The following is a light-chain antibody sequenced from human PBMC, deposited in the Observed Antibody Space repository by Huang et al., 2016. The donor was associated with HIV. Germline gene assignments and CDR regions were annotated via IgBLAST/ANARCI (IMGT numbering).Light chain of an antibody. Sequence: DIVMTQSPDSLAVSLGERATVNCKSSQTILYSSKNKNYLALYQQKPGQPPKLLIYSSSTRESGVPDRFSGRGAGTDFTLPISSLQAEDVAVYYCQQYFETPLTFGGGTKVEIK. CDR2: SSS. CDR3: QQYFETPLT. V-gene: IGKV4-1*01. CDR1: QTILYSSKNKNY. J-gene: IGKJ4*01.